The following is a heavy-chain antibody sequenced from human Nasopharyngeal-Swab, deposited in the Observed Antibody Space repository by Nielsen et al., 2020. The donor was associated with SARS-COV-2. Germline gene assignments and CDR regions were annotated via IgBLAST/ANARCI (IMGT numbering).Heavy chain of an antibody. CDR2: ITSRGTYI. V-gene: IGHV3-21*01. Sequence: GSLKISCAASGFPFSTYTMNWVRQAPGKGLEWVSSITSRGTYIYYADSAKGRFTISRDNAKQSVDLQMNDLSDEDTALYFCAGRSATSGTFDYWGQGTLVTVSS. D-gene: IGHD3-10*01. CDR1: GFPFSTYT. J-gene: IGHJ4*02. CDR3: AGRSATSGTFDY.